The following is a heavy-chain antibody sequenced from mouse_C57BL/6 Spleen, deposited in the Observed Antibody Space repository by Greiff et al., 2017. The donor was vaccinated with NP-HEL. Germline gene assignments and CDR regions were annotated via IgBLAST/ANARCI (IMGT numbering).Heavy chain of an antibody. CDR3: ARGNYEGSSYVGYFDV. CDR2: INPNNGGT. J-gene: IGHJ1*03. CDR1: GYTFTDYN. Sequence: EVKLVESGPELVKPGASVKIPCKASGYTFTDYNMDWVKQSHGKSLEWIGDINPNNGGTIYNQKFKGKATLTVDKSSSTAYMELRSLTSEDTAVYYCARGNYEGSSYVGYFDVWGTGTTVTVSS. D-gene: IGHD1-1*01. V-gene: IGHV1-18*01.